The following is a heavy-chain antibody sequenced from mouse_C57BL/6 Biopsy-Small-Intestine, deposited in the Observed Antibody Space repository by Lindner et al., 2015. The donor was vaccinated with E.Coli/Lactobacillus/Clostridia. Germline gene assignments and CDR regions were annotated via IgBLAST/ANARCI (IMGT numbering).Heavy chain of an antibody. V-gene: IGHV1-84*02. D-gene: IGHD6-1*01. J-gene: IGHJ4*01. CDR2: INLESGAT. Sequence: SVKVSCKASGFTFTDYYMHWFRQAPGPGLEWLGWINLESGATRYAPKFHDRVTMTRDTSITTAHMELASLTSDDTAVYYCARDSAVLPGTYFDYWGQGTLVPVSS. CDR1: GFTFTDYY. CDR3: ARDSAVLPGTYFDY.